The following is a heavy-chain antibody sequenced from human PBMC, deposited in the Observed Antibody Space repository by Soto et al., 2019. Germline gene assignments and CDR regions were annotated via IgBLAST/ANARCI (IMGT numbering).Heavy chain of an antibody. CDR2: IIPIFGTA. V-gene: IGHV1-69*13. CDR1: GGTFSSYA. D-gene: IGHD5-18*01. CDR3: ARLAPVIQLWAGNYYFDY. Sequence: ASVKVSCKASGGTFSSYAISWVRQAPGQGLEWMGGIIPIFGTANYAQKFQGRVTITADESTSTAYMELSRLRSDDTAVYYCARLAPVIQLWAGNYYFDYWGQGTLVTVPQ. J-gene: IGHJ4*02.